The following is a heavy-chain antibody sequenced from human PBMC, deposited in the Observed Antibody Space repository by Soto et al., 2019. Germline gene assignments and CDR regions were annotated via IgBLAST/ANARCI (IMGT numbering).Heavy chain of an antibody. Sequence: QVQLVESGGGVVQPGRSLRLSCAASGFTFSSYGMHWVRQAPGKGLEWVAVIWYDGSNKYYADSVKGRFTISRDNSKNTLYLQMNSLRAEDTAVYYCARGDCSGGSCYRLRGGYFDYWGQGTLVTVSS. CDR1: GFTFSSYG. V-gene: IGHV3-33*01. CDR3: ARGDCSGGSCYRLRGGYFDY. J-gene: IGHJ4*02. D-gene: IGHD2-15*01. CDR2: IWYDGSNK.